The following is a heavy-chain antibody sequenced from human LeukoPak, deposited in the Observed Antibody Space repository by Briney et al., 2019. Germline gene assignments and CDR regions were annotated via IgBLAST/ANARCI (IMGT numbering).Heavy chain of an antibody. CDR3: TRSVVTAPPYDAFDI. CDR2: IRSKANSYAT. Sequence: PGGSLQLSCAASGFTFSDSAMHWVRQASGKGLERVGRIRSKANSYATAYAASVKGRFTISRDDSKNTAYLQMNSLKTEDTAVYYCTRSVVTAPPYDAFDIWGQGTMVTVSS. CDR1: GFTFSDSA. V-gene: IGHV3-73*01. D-gene: IGHD2-21*02. J-gene: IGHJ3*02.